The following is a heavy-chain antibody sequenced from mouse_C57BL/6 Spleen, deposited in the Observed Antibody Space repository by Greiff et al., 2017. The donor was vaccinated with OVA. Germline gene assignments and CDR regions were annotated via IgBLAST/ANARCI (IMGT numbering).Heavy chain of an antibody. Sequence: EVKLVESGGGLVKPGGSLKLSCAASGFTFSDYGMHWVRQAPEKGLEWVAYISSGSSTIYYADAVKGRFTISRDNAKNTLFLQMTSLRSEDTAMYYCARRLSATVSYYAMDYWGQGTSVTVSS. CDR1: GFTFSDYG. D-gene: IGHD1-1*01. CDR2: ISSGSSTI. CDR3: ARRLSATVSYYAMDY. V-gene: IGHV5-17*01. J-gene: IGHJ4*01.